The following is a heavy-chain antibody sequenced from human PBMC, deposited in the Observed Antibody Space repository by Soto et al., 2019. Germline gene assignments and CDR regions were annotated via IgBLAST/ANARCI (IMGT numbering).Heavy chain of an antibody. D-gene: IGHD1-26*01. CDR3: ARDLGNVYSGSYYDY. CDR1: GYTFTSYA. J-gene: IGHJ4*02. CDR2: INAGNGNK. V-gene: IGHV1-3*01. Sequence: ASVKVSCKASGYTFTSYAMHWVRQAPGQRLEWMGWINAGNGNKKYSQKFQGRVTITRDTSASTAYMEVSSLRSEDTAVYYCARDLGNVYSGSYYDYWGQGTLVTVSS.